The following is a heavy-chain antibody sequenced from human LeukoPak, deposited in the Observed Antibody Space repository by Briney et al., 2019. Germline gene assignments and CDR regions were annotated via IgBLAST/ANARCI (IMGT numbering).Heavy chain of an antibody. V-gene: IGHV1-18*01. D-gene: IGHD4-17*01. CDR1: GYTFTSYG. J-gene: IGHJ4*02. Sequence: ASVKVPCKASGYTFTSYGISWVRQAPGQGLEWMGLISAYNGNTNYAQKLQGRVTMTTDTSTSTAYMELRSLRSDDTAVYYCARGRAATVTHPIDYWGQGTLVTVSS. CDR3: ARGRAATVTHPIDY. CDR2: ISAYNGNT.